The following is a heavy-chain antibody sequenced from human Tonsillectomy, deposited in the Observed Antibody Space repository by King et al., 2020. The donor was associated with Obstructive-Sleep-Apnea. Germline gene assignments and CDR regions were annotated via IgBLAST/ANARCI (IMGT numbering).Heavy chain of an antibody. Sequence: VQLVESGGGLVQPGGSLRLSCAASGFTFSSYAMTWFRQAPGKGLEWVSAISGSGGSTYYADSVKGRFTIARDNSKNTLYLQMNSLRVEDTAIYYCAYGGPAAVDIWGQGTMVTVSS. CDR2: ISGSGGST. V-gene: IGHV3-23*04. D-gene: IGHD4-23*01. CDR3: AYGGPAAVDI. CDR1: GFTFSSYA. J-gene: IGHJ3*02.